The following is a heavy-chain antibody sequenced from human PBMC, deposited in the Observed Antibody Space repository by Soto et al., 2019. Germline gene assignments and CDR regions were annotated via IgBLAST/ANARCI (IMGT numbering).Heavy chain of an antibody. CDR2: IYWDDYK. CDR3: IQSRCGGDCLQSYASHYYYGMDV. Sequence: QITLKESGPTLVKPTQTLTLTCTFSGFSLSTSGVGVGWIRHPPGKALEWLALIYWDDYKRDSPPLRSRLTNNKDTSKNQVVLTMTNMDPVDTATYHCIQSRCGGDCLQSYASHYYYGMDVWGQGTTVTVSS. V-gene: IGHV2-5*02. J-gene: IGHJ6*02. D-gene: IGHD2-21*02. CDR1: GFSLSTSGVG.